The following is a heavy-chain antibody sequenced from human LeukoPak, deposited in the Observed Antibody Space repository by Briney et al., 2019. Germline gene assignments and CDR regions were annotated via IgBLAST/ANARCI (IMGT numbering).Heavy chain of an antibody. J-gene: IGHJ6*02. V-gene: IGHV1-18*01. Sequence: ASVKVSCKASGYTFTSYGISWVRQAPGQGLEWMGWISAYNGNTNYAQKLQGRVTMTTDTSASKAYMELRSLRSDDTAVYYCARGGSDPPPYYYYGMDVWGQGTTVTVSS. D-gene: IGHD1-26*01. CDR1: GYTFTSYG. CDR2: ISAYNGNT. CDR3: ARGGSDPPPYYYYGMDV.